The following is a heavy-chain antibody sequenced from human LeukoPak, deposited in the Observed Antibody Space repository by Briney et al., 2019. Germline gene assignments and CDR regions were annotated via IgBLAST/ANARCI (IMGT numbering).Heavy chain of an antibody. D-gene: IGHD2-2*01. J-gene: IGHJ4*02. V-gene: IGHV1-2*04. CDR1: GYTFTGYY. Sequence: ASVKVSCKASGYTFTGYYMHWVRQAPGRGLEWMGRINPNSGGTNYAQKFQGWVTMTRDTSISTAYMELSRLRSDDTAVYYCARDTLNCSSTSCHQLFDYWGQGTLVTVSS. CDR2: INPNSGGT. CDR3: ARDTLNCSSTSCHQLFDY.